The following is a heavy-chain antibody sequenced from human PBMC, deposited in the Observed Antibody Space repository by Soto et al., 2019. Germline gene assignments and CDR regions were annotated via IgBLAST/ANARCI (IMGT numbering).Heavy chain of an antibody. D-gene: IGHD3-22*01. J-gene: IGHJ6*02. CDR2: INPNSGGT. CDR3: ASSYYYDSSGYYSPLIDYYGMDV. V-gene: IGHV1-2*04. CDR1: GYTFTGYY. Sequence: ASVKVSCKASGYTFTGYYMHWVRQAPGQGLEWMGWINPNSGGTNYAQKFQGWVTMTRDTSISTAYMELSRLRSDDTAVYYCASSYYYDSSGYYSPLIDYYGMDVWGQGTTVTVSS.